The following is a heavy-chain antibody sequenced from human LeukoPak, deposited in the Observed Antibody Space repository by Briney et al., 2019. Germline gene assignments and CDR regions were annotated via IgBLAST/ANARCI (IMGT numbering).Heavy chain of an antibody. J-gene: IGHJ4*02. V-gene: IGHV1-2*02. CDR1: GYTFTGYD. CDR3: ARIVATDYFDH. Sequence: ASVKVSCKASGYTFTGYDMHWVRQAPGQGLEWMGWINPNSGGTNYEQKFQGRVTMTRDTSINTAYMELSRLRSDYTAVYYCARIVATDYFDHWGQGTVVTVS. D-gene: IGHD5-12*01. CDR2: INPNSGGT.